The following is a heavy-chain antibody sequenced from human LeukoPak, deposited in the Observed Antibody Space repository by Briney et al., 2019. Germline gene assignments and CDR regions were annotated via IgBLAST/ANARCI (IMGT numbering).Heavy chain of an antibody. J-gene: IGHJ4*02. CDR1: GFTFSSYG. Sequence: GGSLRLSCAASGFTFSSYGMHWVRQAPGKGLEWVAFIRYDGSNKYYADSVKGRFTISRDNSQNTLDLQMNSLRLEDTAMYYCAKDRYSSSSTFTVNPFDYWGQGILVTVSS. CDR3: AKDRYSSSSTFTVNPFDY. V-gene: IGHV3-30*02. D-gene: IGHD6-13*01. CDR2: IRYDGSNK.